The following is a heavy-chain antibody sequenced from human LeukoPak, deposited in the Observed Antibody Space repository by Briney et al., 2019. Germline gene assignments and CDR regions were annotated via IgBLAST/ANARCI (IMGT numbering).Heavy chain of an antibody. CDR3: AREYGSGSYRFDY. J-gene: IGHJ4*02. D-gene: IGHD3-10*01. V-gene: IGHV4-39*07. Sequence: SETLSLTCTVSGGSISSSSYYWGWIRQPPVKGLEWIGTIYYSGSTYYNPSLKSRVTISVDTSKNQFSLKLSSVTAADTAVYYCAREYGSGSYRFDYWGQGTLVTVSS. CDR2: IYYSGST. CDR1: GGSISSSSYY.